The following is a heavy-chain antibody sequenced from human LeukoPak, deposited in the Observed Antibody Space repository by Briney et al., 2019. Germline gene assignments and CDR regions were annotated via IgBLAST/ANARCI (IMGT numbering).Heavy chain of an antibody. J-gene: IGHJ5*02. CDR2: INHSGST. Sequence: PSETLSLTCAVYGGSFSGYYWSWIRQPPGKGLEWIGEINHSGSTNYNPSLKSRVTISVDTSKNQFSLKLSSVTAADTAAYYCARGLHHPYSSSWYFVRGVGVTAWFDPWGQGTLVTVSS. CDR1: GGSFSGYY. CDR3: ARGLHHPYSSSWYFVRGVGVTAWFDP. D-gene: IGHD6-13*01. V-gene: IGHV4-34*01.